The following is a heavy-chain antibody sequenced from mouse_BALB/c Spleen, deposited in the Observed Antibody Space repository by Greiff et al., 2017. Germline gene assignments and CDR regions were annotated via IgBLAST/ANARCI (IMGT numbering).Heavy chain of an antibody. Sequence: VKVVESGPGLVQPSQSLSITCTVSGFSLTSYGVHWVRQSPGKGLEWLGVIWSGGSTDYNAAFISRLSISKDNSKSQVFFKMNSLQANDTAIYYCARFITTATDAMDYWGQGTSVTVSS. J-gene: IGHJ4*01. CDR2: IWSGGST. D-gene: IGHD1-2*01. CDR3: ARFITTATDAMDY. CDR1: GFSLTSYG. V-gene: IGHV2-2*02.